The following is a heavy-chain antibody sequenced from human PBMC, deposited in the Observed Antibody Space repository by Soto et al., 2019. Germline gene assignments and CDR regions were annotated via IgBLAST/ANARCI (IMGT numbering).Heavy chain of an antibody. CDR3: ARDVEHYYDSRPAGHFDY. CDR1: GVSISSGHW. Sequence: PSETLSLTCAVYGVSISSGHWWSWVRQPPGKGLDWIGEIYHSGRTNYNPSLKSRVTISVDKSKNQFSLKLTSVTAADTAVYYCARDVEHYYDSRPAGHFDYWGQGILVTVS. V-gene: IGHV4-4*02. CDR2: IYHSGRT. D-gene: IGHD3-22*01. J-gene: IGHJ4*02.